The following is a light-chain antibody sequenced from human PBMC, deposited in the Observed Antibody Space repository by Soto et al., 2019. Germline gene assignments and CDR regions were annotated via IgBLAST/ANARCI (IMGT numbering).Light chain of an antibody. CDR1: SSNIGAGYD. J-gene: IGLJ2*01. CDR2: SNS. CDR3: QSYDSSLSGV. Sequence: QSVLTQPPSVSGAPGQRVTISCTGSSSNIGAGYDVHWYQQLPGTAPKLLIYSNSNRSSGVPDRFSGSKSGTSASLAITGLQAEDEADYYCQSYDSSLSGVFGGGTKVTVL. V-gene: IGLV1-40*01.